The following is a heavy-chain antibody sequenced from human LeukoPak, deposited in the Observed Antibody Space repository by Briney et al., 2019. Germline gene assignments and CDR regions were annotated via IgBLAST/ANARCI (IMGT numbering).Heavy chain of an antibody. V-gene: IGHV3-53*01. J-gene: IGHJ4*02. CDR3: ARVRDGYYDSSGYTLDY. CDR1: GFIVSSNY. CDR2: IYSGGST. Sequence: TGGSLRLSCAASGFIVSSNYMSWVRQAPGKGLEWVSVIYSGGSTYYADSVKGRFTISRDNSKNTLYLQMNSLRAEDTAVYYCARVRDGYYDSSGYTLDYWGQGTLVTVSS. D-gene: IGHD3-22*01.